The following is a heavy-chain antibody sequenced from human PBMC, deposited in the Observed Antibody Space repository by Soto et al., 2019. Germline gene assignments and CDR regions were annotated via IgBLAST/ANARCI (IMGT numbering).Heavy chain of an antibody. CDR2: ISWDGGST. J-gene: IGHJ6*02. V-gene: IGHV3-43*01. Sequence: GGSLRLSCAASGFTFDDYTMHWVRQAPGKGLEWVSLISWDGGSTYYADSVKGRFTISRDNSKNSLYLQMNSLRTEDTALYYCAKDINYGSGSYFTDYYYYYGMDVWGQGTTVTVSS. D-gene: IGHD3-10*01. CDR1: GFTFDDYT. CDR3: AKDINYGSGSYFTDYYYYYGMDV.